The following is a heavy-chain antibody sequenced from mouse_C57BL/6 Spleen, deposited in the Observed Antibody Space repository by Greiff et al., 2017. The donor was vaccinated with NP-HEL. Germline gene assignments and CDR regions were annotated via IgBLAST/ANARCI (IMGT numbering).Heavy chain of an antibody. Sequence: QVQLQQPGAELVMPGASVKLSCKASGYTFTSYWMHWVKQRPGQGLEWIGEIDPSDSYTNYNQKFKGKSTLTVDKSSSTAYMQLSSLTSEDSAVYYFARGDGSRIVTTDYWGQGTTLTVSS. CDR1: GYTFTSYW. V-gene: IGHV1-69*01. CDR3: ARGDGSRIVTTDY. J-gene: IGHJ2*01. CDR2: IDPSDSYT. D-gene: IGHD2-5*01.